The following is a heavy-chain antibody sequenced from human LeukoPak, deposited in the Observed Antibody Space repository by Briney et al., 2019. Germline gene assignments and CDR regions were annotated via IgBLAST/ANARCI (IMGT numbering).Heavy chain of an antibody. CDR3: ARGGGLDV. Sequence: GGSLRLSCAASGFTGSNNYVSWVRQAPGKGLEWVASINHNGNVNYYVDSVKGRFTISRDNAKSSLYLQMSNLRAEDTAVYFCARGGGLDVWGQGATVTVSS. CDR2: INHNGNVN. J-gene: IGHJ6*02. D-gene: IGHD3-16*01. CDR1: GFTGSNNY. V-gene: IGHV3-7*03.